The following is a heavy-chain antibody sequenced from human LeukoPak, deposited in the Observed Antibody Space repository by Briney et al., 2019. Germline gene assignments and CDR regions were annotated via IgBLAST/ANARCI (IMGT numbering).Heavy chain of an antibody. J-gene: IGHJ3*02. CDR2: IYSSGST. V-gene: IGHV4-4*09. D-gene: IGHD6-13*01. CDR3: ARRGAAAGTSVLPFDI. Sequence: PSETLSLTCNVSGGSITSYYWSWIRQPPGKGLEGIGYIYSSGSTNYNPSLKSRVTISLDTSKNQFSLKLNSVTAADTAVYYCARRGAAAGTSVLPFDIWGQGTMVTVSS. CDR1: GGSITSYY.